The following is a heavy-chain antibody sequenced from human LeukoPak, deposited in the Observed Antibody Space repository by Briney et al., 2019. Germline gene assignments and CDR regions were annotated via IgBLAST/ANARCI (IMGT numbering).Heavy chain of an antibody. CDR3: ARGGGMRSWYDFDY. J-gene: IGHJ4*02. V-gene: IGHV3-74*01. Sequence: SGGSLRLSCAASGFTFSSYAMSWVRQAPGKGLEWVSRINSDGSSTSYADSVKGRFTISRDNAKNTLYLQMNSLRAEDTAVYYCARGGGMRSWYDFDYWGQGTLVTVSS. D-gene: IGHD6-13*01. CDR1: GFTFSSYA. CDR2: INSDGSST.